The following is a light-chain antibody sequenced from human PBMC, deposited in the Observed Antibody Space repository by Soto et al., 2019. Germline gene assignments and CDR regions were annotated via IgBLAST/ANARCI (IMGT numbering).Light chain of an antibody. CDR3: CSSFADSSAPVV. CDR2: EVS. V-gene: IGLV2-23*02. Sequence: QSALTQPASVSGSPGQSITISCTGTSTDVSNYNFVSWYQQHPGKTPKLMIFEVSKRPSGVSNRFSGSKSDNTASLTISGLQAEDEADYYCCSSFADSSAPVVFGGGTKVTVL. J-gene: IGLJ2*01. CDR1: STDVSNYNF.